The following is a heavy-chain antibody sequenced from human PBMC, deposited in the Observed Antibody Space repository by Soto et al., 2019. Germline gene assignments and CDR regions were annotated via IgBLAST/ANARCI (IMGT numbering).Heavy chain of an antibody. CDR1: GASISSGNYY. CDR2: TYYSRNT. V-gene: IGHV4-39*02. J-gene: IGHJ6*04. Sequence: QLQLQESGPGLVKPSETLSLTCAVSGASISSGNYYWGWIRQPPGKGLEWIGKTYYSRNTYYNPSLKSRVIVSVDPSKNHFTLTLSSVTDGDAAIYYCAGLNTYQRDWDGYYFYELDVWGNGTTVTISS. D-gene: IGHD1-1*01. CDR3: AGLNTYQRDWDGYYFYELDV.